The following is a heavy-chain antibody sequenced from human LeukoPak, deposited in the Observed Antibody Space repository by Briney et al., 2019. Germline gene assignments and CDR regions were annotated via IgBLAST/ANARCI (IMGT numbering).Heavy chain of an antibody. J-gene: IGHJ4*02. CDR2: IYYTGNT. CDR1: GVSISNHY. D-gene: IGHD2-15*01. V-gene: IGHV4-59*08. Sequence: SETLSLTCTVSGVSISNHYSSWIRQPPGKGLEWIGYIYYTGNTNYNPSLKSGVTISEDTSKNQVSLELSSVTAADTAVYYCVRHSRVVAFDYWGQGNLVTVSS. CDR3: VRHSRVVAFDY.